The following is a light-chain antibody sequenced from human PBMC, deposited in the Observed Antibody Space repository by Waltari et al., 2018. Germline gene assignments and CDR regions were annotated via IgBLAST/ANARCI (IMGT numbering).Light chain of an antibody. Sequence: QSALTQPPSVSGAPGQRVTISCAGSSSNIGAGYDVHWYQRLPGTAPKLLIDDTTTRPSGFSDRFSGSKSGTPASLAITGLPAGDEADYFCQSHDSSLTARVFGTGTKVTVL. J-gene: IGLJ1*01. V-gene: IGLV1-40*01. CDR1: SSNIGAGYD. CDR3: QSHDSSLTARV. CDR2: DTT.